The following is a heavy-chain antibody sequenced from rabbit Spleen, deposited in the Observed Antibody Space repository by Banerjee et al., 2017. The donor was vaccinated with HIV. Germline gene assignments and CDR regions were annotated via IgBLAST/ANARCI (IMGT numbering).Heavy chain of an antibody. CDR1: GFSFNGDDY. D-gene: IGHD7-1*01. CDR2: IGVDSGLT. V-gene: IGHV1S43*01. Sequence: QEQLEESGGGLVQPGGSLTLTCTVSGFSFNGDDYICWVRQAPGKGLEWIACIGVDSGLTWSANWVNGRFTVSRSTSLRTVDLKMTSLTVADTATYFCARDVTGYIGHGYYFNLWGPGTLVTVS. J-gene: IGHJ4*01. CDR3: ARDVTGYIGHGYYFNL.